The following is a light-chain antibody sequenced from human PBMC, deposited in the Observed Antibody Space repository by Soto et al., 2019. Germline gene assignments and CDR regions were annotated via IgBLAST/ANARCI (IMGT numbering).Light chain of an antibody. Sequence: QSALTQPASVSGSPGQSITISCTGTGSDVGAYNYVSWFQQYPGKAPKLMIYDVNTRPSGVSNRFSGSKSGNTASLTISGLQAETEAIYYCSSYPTPETFVFGPGTKVTAL. V-gene: IGLV2-14*01. J-gene: IGLJ1*01. CDR2: DVN. CDR3: SSYPTPETFV. CDR1: GSDVGAYNY.